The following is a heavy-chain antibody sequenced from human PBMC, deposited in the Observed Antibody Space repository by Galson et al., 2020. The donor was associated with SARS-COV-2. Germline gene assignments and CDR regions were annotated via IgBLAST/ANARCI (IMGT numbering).Heavy chain of an antibody. CDR3: ATESGSNRLDYYYMDV. V-gene: IGHV3-9*01. D-gene: IGHD1-26*01. CDR2: ISWNSGSI. Sequence: GGSLRLSCAASGFTFDDYAMHWVRQAPGKGLEWVSGISWNSGSIGYADSVKGRFTISRDNAKNSLYLQMNSLRAEDTALYYCATESGSNRLDYYYMDVWGKGTTVTVSS. J-gene: IGHJ6*03. CDR1: GFTFDDYA.